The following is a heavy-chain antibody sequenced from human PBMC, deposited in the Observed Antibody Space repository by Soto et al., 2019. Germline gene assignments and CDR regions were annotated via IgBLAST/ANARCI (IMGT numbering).Heavy chain of an antibody. D-gene: IGHD2-15*01. J-gene: IGHJ5*02. Sequence: ASVKDSCKASGYTFTGYYMHWVRQAPGQGLEWMGWINPNSGGTNYEQKFQGWVTMTRDTSVSTAYMELSRRRSDDTAVYYCARASLYCSGGSCYSEWFDPWGQGTLVTVSS. V-gene: IGHV1-2*04. CDR2: INPNSGGT. CDR1: GYTFTGYY. CDR3: ARASLYCSGGSCYSEWFDP.